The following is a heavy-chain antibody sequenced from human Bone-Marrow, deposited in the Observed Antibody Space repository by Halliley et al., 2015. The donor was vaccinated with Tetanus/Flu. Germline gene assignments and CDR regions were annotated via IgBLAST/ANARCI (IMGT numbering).Heavy chain of an antibody. CDR1: GFTFSNYW. V-gene: IGHV3-7*01. J-gene: IGHJ4*02. CDR2: IKQDGSAK. D-gene: IGHD3-22*01. Sequence: SLRLSCAASGFTFSNYWMSWVRQAPGKGLEWVANIKQDGSAKYYVDSVKGRFTISRDNAKNSLYLQMNSLRAEDTAVYYCARYDSGDYYHTRCYFSHWGQGTLATVSS. CDR3: ARYDSGDYYHTRCYFSH.